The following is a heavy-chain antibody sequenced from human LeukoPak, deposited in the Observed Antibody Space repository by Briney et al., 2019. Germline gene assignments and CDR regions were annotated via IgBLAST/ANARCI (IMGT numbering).Heavy chain of an antibody. D-gene: IGHD3-22*01. J-gene: IGHJ4*02. CDR1: GGTFSSYA. Sequence: ASVKVSCKASGGTFSSYAISWVRQAPGQGLEWMGGIIPIFGTANYAQKFQGRVTITADESTSTAYMELSSLRSEDTAVHYCARGRKMYYYDSSGYHALPSFDYWGQGTLVTVSS. CDR2: IIPIFGTA. V-gene: IGHV1-69*13. CDR3: ARGRKMYYYDSSGYHALPSFDY.